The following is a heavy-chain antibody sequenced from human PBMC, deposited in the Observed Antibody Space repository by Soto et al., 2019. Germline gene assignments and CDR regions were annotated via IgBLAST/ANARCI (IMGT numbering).Heavy chain of an antibody. J-gene: IGHJ6*02. CDR1: GYTFTSYA. CDR2: INAGNGNT. D-gene: IGHD3-10*01. V-gene: IGHV1-3*01. CDR3: ARERAYGSGSYWDYYYYGMDV. Sequence: QVQLVQSGAEVKKPGASVKVSCKASGYTFTSYAMHWVRQAPGQRLEWMGWINAGNGNTKYSQKFQGRVTITRDTSASTAYMELSSLRSEDTAVYYCARERAYGSGSYWDYYYYGMDVWGQGTTVTVSS.